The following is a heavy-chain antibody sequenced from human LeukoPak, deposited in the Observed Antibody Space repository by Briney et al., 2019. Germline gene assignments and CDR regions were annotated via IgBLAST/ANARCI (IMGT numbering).Heavy chain of an antibody. CDR1: GFTFSSYA. CDR3: VKTHFDHYYGLDV. Sequence: GGSLRLSCSASGFTFSSYAMHWVRQAPGKGLEYVSAISSNGGSTYYAASVKGRFTISRDNSKNTLYLQMSSLRVDDTAVYYCVKTHFDHYYGLDVWGQGTTVIVSS. V-gene: IGHV3-64D*09. CDR2: ISSNGGST. J-gene: IGHJ6*02.